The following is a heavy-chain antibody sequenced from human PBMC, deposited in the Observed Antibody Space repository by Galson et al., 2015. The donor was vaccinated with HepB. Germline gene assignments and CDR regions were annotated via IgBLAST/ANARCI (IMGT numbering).Heavy chain of an antibody. V-gene: IGHV1-69*13. J-gene: IGHJ6*03. CDR3: ARGGGIAARHPEPYYYYYYMDV. D-gene: IGHD6-6*01. CDR2: IIPIFGTA. CDR1: GGTFSSYA. Sequence: SVKVSCKASGGTFSSYAISWVRQAPGQGLEWMGGIIPIFGTANYAQKFKGRVTITADESTSTPYMELSSLRSEDTAVYYCARGGGIAARHPEPYYYYYYMDVWGKGTTVTVSS.